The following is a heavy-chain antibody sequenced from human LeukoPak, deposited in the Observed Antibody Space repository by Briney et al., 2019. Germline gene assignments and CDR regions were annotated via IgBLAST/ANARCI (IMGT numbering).Heavy chain of an antibody. J-gene: IGHJ6*03. CDR3: ARGPWSGYWYYYYMDV. CDR1: GGSISSGGYY. D-gene: IGHD3-3*01. Sequence: SQTLSLTCTVSGGSISSGGYYWSWIRQPPGKGLEWIGYIYHSGSTYYNPSLKSRVTISVDRSKNQFSLKLSSVTAADTAVYYCARGPWSGYWYYYYMDVWGKGTTVTVSS. CDR2: IYHSGST. V-gene: IGHV4-30-2*01.